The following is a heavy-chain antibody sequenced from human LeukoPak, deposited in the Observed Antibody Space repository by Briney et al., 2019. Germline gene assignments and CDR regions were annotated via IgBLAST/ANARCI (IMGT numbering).Heavy chain of an antibody. V-gene: IGHV4-4*09. CDR1: GGSISSYY. D-gene: IGHD3-10*01. Sequence: SETLSLTCAVSGGSISSYYWSWIRQPPGKGLEWIGYIYTSGSTNYNPSLKSRVTISVDTSKNQFSLKLSSVTAADTAVYYCARRRVNYQGSGSYYDLWGQGTLVTVSS. CDR3: ARRRVNYQGSGSYYDL. J-gene: IGHJ4*02. CDR2: IYTSGST.